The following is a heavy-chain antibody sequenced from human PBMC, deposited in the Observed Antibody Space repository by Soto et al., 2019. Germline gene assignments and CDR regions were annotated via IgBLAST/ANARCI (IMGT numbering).Heavy chain of an antibody. V-gene: IGHV3-23*01. Sequence: LSLSCAASGFTFSSYAMSWVRQAPGKGLEWVSAISGSGGSTYYADSVKGRFTISRDNSKNTLYLQMNSLRAEDTAVYYCAKRGVRYDDILTGYYKGPQIDYWGQGTLVTVSS. CDR3: AKRGVRYDDILTGYYKGPQIDY. D-gene: IGHD3-9*01. J-gene: IGHJ4*02. CDR1: GFTFSSYA. CDR2: ISGSGGST.